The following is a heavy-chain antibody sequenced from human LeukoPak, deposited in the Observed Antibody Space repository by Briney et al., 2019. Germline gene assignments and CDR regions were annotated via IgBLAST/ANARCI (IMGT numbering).Heavy chain of an antibody. J-gene: IGHJ5*02. CDR2: MNPNSGNT. CDR3: ARFRGFGELFLFDA. D-gene: IGHD3-10*01. V-gene: IGHV1-8*01. CDR1: GYTFTSYD. Sequence: ASVKVSCKASGYTFTSYDINWVRQATGQGLEWMGWMNPNSGNTGYAQKFQGRVTMTRNTSISTAYMELSSLRSEDTAVYYCARFRGFGELFLFDAWGQGTLVTVSS.